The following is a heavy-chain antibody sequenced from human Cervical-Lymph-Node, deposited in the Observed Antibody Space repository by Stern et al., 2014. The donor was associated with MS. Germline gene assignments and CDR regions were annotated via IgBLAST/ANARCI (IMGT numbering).Heavy chain of an antibody. CDR3: ARVGYDILTGYHY. Sequence: VQLVESGAEVKKPGASGKVSCQASGYTFTSYGISWVRQAPGHGLEWRGWISAYNGNTNYAQKLQGRVSMTTDTSTSTAYMELRSLRSDDTAVYYCARVGYDILTGYHYWGQGTLVTVSS. V-gene: IGHV1-18*04. J-gene: IGHJ4*02. D-gene: IGHD3-9*01. CDR2: ISAYNGNT. CDR1: GYTFTSYG.